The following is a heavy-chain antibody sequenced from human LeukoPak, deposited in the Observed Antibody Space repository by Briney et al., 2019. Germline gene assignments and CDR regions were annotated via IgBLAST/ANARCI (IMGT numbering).Heavy chain of an antibody. J-gene: IGHJ4*02. V-gene: IGHV3-7*01. CDR1: GFTFSSYW. CDR2: IKQDGSEK. CDR3: ARDLLFSYYYDSSGGRGSY. D-gene: IGHD3-22*01. Sequence: GGSLRLSCAASGFTFSSYWMSWVRQAPGKGLEWVANIKQDGSEKYYVDSVKGRFTISRDNAKNSLYLQMNSLRAEDTAVYYCARDLLFSYYYDSSGGRGSYWGQGTLVTVSS.